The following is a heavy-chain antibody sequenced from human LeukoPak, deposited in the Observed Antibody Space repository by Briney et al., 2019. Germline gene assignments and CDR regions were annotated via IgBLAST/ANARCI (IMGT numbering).Heavy chain of an antibody. D-gene: IGHD1-26*01. CDR1: GFTFRTYW. J-gene: IGHJ4*02. CDR3: ARGLGSPTDY. CDR2: INDDVSTT. Sequence: PGGSLRLSCAASGFTFRTYWTHWLRHAPGKGLVWVSRINDDVSTTTYADSVKGRFTISRDNAKSTLYLQMNSLRAEDTAVYYCARGLGSPTDYWGQGTLVTVSS. V-gene: IGHV3-74*01.